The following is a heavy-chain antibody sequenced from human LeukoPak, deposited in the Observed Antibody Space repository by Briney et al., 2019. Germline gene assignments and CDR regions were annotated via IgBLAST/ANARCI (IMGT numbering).Heavy chain of an antibody. J-gene: IGHJ4*02. V-gene: IGHV1-69*13. CDR3: ASGLVGATTGSY. CDR2: IIPIFGTA. CDR1: GGTFSSYA. D-gene: IGHD1-26*01. Sequence: GASVKVSCKASGGTFSSYAISWVRQAPGQGLEWMGGIIPIFGTANYAQEFQGRVTITADESTSTAYMELSSLRSEDTAVYYCASGLVGATTGSYWGQGTLVTVSS.